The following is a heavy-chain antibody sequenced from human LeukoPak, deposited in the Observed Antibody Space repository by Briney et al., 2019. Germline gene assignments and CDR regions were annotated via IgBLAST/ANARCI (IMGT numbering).Heavy chain of an antibody. Sequence: GGSLRLSCAASGLTFSNAWMSWVRQAPGKGLEWVGRIKSKTDGGTTDYAAPVKGRFTFSRDDPKNTLYLQMDSLKTDDTAVYYCARDRDDVLTYEYWGQGTLVTVSS. CDR3: ARDRDDVLTYEY. CDR1: GLTFSNAW. D-gene: IGHD3-9*01. CDR2: IKSKTDGGTT. V-gene: IGHV3-15*01. J-gene: IGHJ4*02.